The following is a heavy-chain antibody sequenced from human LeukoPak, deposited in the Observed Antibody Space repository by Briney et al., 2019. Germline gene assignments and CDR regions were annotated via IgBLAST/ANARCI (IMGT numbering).Heavy chain of an antibody. CDR2: LSYDGSNK. D-gene: IGHD6-13*01. V-gene: IGHV3-30-3*01. Sequence: PGAFLRLSCAASGFTFSSYAMHWVRQAPGKGQELVAVLSYDGSNKYYADSVKGLFTISRDNSKNTLYLQMNSLRAEDTAVYYCARARKIYSSSPPFQHWGQGTLVTVSS. CDR1: GFTFSSYA. J-gene: IGHJ1*01. CDR3: ARARKIYSSSPPFQH.